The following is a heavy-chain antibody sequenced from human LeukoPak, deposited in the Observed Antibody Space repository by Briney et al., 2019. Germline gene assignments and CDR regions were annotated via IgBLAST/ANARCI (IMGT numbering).Heavy chain of an antibody. J-gene: IGHJ4*02. CDR3: ARGRWGYDSSGYLDY. CDR1: GGSISSYY. CDR2: IYNSGST. Sequence: SETLSLTCTVSGGSISSYYWSWTRQPPGKGLEWIGYIYNSGSTNYNPSLKSRVTISVDTSKNQFSLKLSSVTAADTAVYYCARGRWGYDSSGYLDYWGQGTLVTVSS. V-gene: IGHV4-59*01. D-gene: IGHD3-22*01.